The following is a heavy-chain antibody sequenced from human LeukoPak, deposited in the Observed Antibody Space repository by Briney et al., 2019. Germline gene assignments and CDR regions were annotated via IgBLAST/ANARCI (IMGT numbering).Heavy chain of an antibody. CDR1: GFIFSSYW. J-gene: IGHJ6*03. Sequence: GGSLRLSCAASGFIFSSYWMHWVRQAPGKGLVWVSRVNSDGSMTNYADSVKGRFITSRENAKNTLSLQMNSLRAEDTALYYCVRDVRGIGQDYYYMDVWGKGTTVTVSS. CDR3: VRDVRGIGQDYYYMDV. D-gene: IGHD3/OR15-3a*01. V-gene: IGHV3-74*01. CDR2: VNSDGSMT.